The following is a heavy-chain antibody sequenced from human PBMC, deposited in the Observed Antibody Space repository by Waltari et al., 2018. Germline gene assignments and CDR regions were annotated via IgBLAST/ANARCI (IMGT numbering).Heavy chain of an antibody. D-gene: IGHD3-3*01. J-gene: IGHJ1*01. CDR2: FDPEEGET. V-gene: IGHV1-24*01. Sequence: QVQLVQSGAEVKKPGASVKVSCKVSGYTLTELSMHWVRQAPGKGLEWMGVFDPEEGETIYAQKFQGRGTMTEDTSTDTAYMELSSLRSEDTAVYYCATGGALEWLPPFLFQHWGQGTLVTVSS. CDR3: ATGGALEWLPPFLFQH. CDR1: GYTLTELS.